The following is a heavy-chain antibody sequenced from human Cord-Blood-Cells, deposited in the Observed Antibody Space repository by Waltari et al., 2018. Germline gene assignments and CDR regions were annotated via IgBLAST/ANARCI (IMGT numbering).Heavy chain of an antibody. J-gene: IGHJ4*02. CDR1: GGTFSSYA. CDR3: ARDPTNVFAQFDY. Sequence: QVQLVQSGAEVKKPGSSVKVSCKASGGTFSSYAISWVRQAPGQGIEWMGGISPIFGKANYARKCQGRVTITADESTSTAYMELSSLRSEDTAVYYCARDPTNVFAQFDYWGQGTLVTVSS. V-gene: IGHV1-69*01. D-gene: IGHD3-10*01. CDR2: ISPIFGKA.